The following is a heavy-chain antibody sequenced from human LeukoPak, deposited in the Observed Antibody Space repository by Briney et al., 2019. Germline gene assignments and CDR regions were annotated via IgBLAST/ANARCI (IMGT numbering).Heavy chain of an antibody. J-gene: IGHJ4*02. CDR2: ISGSGGST. CDR3: ATQGVAIVVVVAATREFDY. Sequence: GGSLRLSCAASGFTFSSYAMSWVRQAPGKGLEWVSAISGSGGSTYYADSVKGRFTISRDSSKNTLYLQMNSLRAEDTAVYYCATQGVAIVVVVAATREFDYWGQGTLVTVSS. V-gene: IGHV3-23*01. D-gene: IGHD2-15*01. CDR1: GFTFSSYA.